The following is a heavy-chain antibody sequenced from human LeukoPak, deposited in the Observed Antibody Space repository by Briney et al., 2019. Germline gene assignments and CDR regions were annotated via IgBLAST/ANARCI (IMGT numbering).Heavy chain of an antibody. CDR3: ARDRRFSTSLFDY. Sequence: ASVKVSCKASGYTFTSYGISWVRQAPGQGLEWMGIINPSGGSTSYAQKFQGRVTMTRDMSTSTVYMELSSLRSEDTALYYCARDRRFSTSLFDYWGQGTLVTVSS. CDR1: GYTFTSYG. CDR2: INPSGGST. J-gene: IGHJ4*02. V-gene: IGHV1-46*01. D-gene: IGHD2-2*01.